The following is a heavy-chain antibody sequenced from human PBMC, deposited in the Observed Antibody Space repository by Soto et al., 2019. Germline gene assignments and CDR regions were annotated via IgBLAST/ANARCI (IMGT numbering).Heavy chain of an antibody. Sequence: ASVKVSCKASGYTFTSYGISWVRQAPGQGLEWMGWISAYNGNTNYAQKLQGRVTMTTDTSTSTAYMELRSLRSDDTAGYYCARQSKLLWFGESPFYYYGMDVWGQGTTVTVSS. CDR1: GYTFTSYG. V-gene: IGHV1-18*01. D-gene: IGHD3-10*01. J-gene: IGHJ6*02. CDR2: ISAYNGNT. CDR3: ARQSKLLWFGESPFYYYGMDV.